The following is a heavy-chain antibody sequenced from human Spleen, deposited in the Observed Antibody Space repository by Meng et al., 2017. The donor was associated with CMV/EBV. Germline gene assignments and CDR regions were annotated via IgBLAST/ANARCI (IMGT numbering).Heavy chain of an antibody. V-gene: IGHV1-24*01. J-gene: IGHJ5*02. CDR2: FDPKDGET. D-gene: IGHD2-2*01. CDR3: ATSLSGYCSRTSCFGWFDP. CDR1: LTEIT. Sequence: LTEITIHWVRQAPGKGLEWMGGFDPKDGETRYAQKFQGRVTLTEDTSADTAYMELSSLRSEDTAVYYCATSLSGYCSRTSCFGWFDPWGQGTLVTVSS.